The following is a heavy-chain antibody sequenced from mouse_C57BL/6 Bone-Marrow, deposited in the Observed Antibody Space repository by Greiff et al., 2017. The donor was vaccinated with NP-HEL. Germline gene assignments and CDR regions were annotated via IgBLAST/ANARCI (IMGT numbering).Heavy chain of an antibody. D-gene: IGHD2-10*02. J-gene: IGHJ2*01. CDR1: GYSITSGYY. CDR3: ARGYTGYGYYVDY. CDR2: ISYAGSN. V-gene: IGHV3-6*01. Sequence: EVKLQESGPGLVKPSQSLSLTCSVTGYSITSGYYWNWIRQFPGNKLEWMGYISYAGSNNYNPSLKNRISITRDTSKNQFFLKLNSVTTEDTATYYCARGYTGYGYYVDYWGQGTTLTVSS.